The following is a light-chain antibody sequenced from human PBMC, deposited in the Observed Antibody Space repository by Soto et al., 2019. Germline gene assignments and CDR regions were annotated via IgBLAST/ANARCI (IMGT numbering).Light chain of an antibody. CDR1: SSDVGGYNY. CDR2: EVN. V-gene: IGLV2-14*01. CDR3: SSYTRGTTLVV. J-gene: IGLJ1*01. Sequence: QSALTQPASVSGSPGQSITISCTGTSSDVGGYNYVSWYQQHPGKAPKLMIYEVNNRPSGVSNRFSGSKSGNTASLTISGLQAEDEADYYCSSYTRGTTLVVFGTGTKLTVL.